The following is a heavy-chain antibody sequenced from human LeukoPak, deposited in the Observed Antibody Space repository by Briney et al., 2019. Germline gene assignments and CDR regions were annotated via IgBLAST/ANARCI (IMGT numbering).Heavy chain of an antibody. V-gene: IGHV6-1*01. J-gene: IGHJ5*02. D-gene: IGHD2-2*01. CDR2: TYYRSKWYN. CDR3: ARDLDCSSTSCYTSYNWFDP. CDR1: GDIISSNSAA. Sequence: SQTLSPTCALSGDIISSNSAAWHWIRQSPSRDLEWLERTYYRSKWYNDYAVSVKSRITINPDTSKNQFSLQLNSVTPEDTAVYYCARDLDCSSTSCYTSYNWFDPWGQGTLVTVSS.